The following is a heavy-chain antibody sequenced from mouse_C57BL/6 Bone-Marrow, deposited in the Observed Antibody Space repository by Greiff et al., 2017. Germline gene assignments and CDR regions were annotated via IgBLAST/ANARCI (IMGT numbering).Heavy chain of an antibody. D-gene: IGHD1-1*01. CDR2: IYPRSGNT. J-gene: IGHJ2*01. CDR3: ARPPHYYGSSRGYFDY. Sequence: QVQLQQSGAELARPGASVKLSCKASGYTFTSYGISWVKQRTGQGLEWIGEIYPRSGNTYYNEKFKGKAALTSDKSSSTAYMELRSLTSEDSAVDFCARPPHYYGSSRGYFDYWGQGTTLTVSS. V-gene: IGHV1-81*01. CDR1: GYTFTSYG.